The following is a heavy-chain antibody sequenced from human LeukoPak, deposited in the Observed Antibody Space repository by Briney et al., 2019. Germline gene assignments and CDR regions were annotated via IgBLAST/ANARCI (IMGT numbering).Heavy chain of an antibody. J-gene: IGHJ4*02. CDR1: GFTFSSYS. V-gene: IGHV3-21*01. CDR3: ARDEVRGLYSSGWYGY. Sequence: GGSLRLSCAASGFTFSSYSMNWVRQAPGKGLEWVPSISSSSSYIYYADSVKGRFTISRDNAKNSLYLQMNSLRAEDTAVYYCARDEVRGLYSSGWYGYWGQGTLVTVSS. CDR2: ISSSSSYI. D-gene: IGHD6-19*01.